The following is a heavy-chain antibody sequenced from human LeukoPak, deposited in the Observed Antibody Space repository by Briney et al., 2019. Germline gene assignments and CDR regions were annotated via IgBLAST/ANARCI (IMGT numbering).Heavy chain of an antibody. CDR3: ARAPYYYDSSGSYYYYYGMDV. J-gene: IGHJ6*02. V-gene: IGHV1-2*04. Sequence: GASVKVSCKASGYTFTGYCMHWVRQAPGQGLEWMGWINPNSGGTNYAQKFQGWVTMTRDTSISTAYVELSRLRSDDTAVYYCARAPYYYDSSGSYYYYYGMDVWAKGPRSPSP. D-gene: IGHD3-22*01. CDR1: GYTFTGYC. CDR2: INPNSGGT.